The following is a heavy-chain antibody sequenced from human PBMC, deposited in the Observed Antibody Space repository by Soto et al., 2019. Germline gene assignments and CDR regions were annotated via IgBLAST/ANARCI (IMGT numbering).Heavy chain of an antibody. V-gene: IGHV3-21*01. D-gene: IGHD3-9*01. CDR1: GFTFSSYS. CDR3: ARDLILTGYYYYGMDV. Sequence: SVRLSCSSSGFTFSSYSMNWVRQAPAKGLEWVSSISSSSSYRYYADSVKVRFTISRDNAKNSLYLQMNSLSAEDTAVYYCARDLILTGYYYYGMDVWGQGTTVTVSS. CDR2: ISSSSSYR. J-gene: IGHJ6*02.